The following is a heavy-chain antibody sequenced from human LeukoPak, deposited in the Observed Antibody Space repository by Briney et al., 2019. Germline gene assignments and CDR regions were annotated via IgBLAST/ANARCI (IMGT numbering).Heavy chain of an antibody. CDR3: ARGVAGATTSSMVFDY. J-gene: IGHJ4*02. CDR2: ISSSGSTI. CDR1: GFTFSDYY. Sequence: GGSLRLSCAASGFTFSDYYMSWIRQAPGKGLEWVSYISSSGSTIYYADSVKGRFTISRDNAKNSPYLQMNSLRAEDTAVYYCARGVAGATTSSMVFDYWGQGTLVTVSS. D-gene: IGHD1-26*01. V-gene: IGHV3-11*01.